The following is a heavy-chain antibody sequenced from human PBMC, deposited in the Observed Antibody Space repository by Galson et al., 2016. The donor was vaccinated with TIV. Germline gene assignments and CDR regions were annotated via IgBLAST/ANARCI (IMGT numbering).Heavy chain of an antibody. CDR3: ARDFSGYSGWYFGL. D-gene: IGHD5-12*01. Sequence: LSLTCTVSGDSISSLYWSWIRQPAGKGLEWIGRIYTGGRSNYNPSLKSRVTMSLDTSKNQFSLKLTSATAADTAVYYCARDFSGYSGWYFGLWGRGPLVTVSS. V-gene: IGHV4-4*07. J-gene: IGHJ2*01. CDR2: IYTGGRS. CDR1: GDSISSLY.